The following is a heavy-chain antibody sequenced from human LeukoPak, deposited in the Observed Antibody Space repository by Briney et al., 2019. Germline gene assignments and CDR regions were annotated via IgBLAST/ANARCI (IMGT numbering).Heavy chain of an antibody. D-gene: IGHD3-3*01. CDR3: ARAFAGSRGY. V-gene: IGHV3-7*04. CDR2: VKEDGTEK. J-gene: IGHJ4*02. Sequence: ARGSLRLSCAASGFTFSSFWMYWVRQAPGKGLEWVANVKEDGTEKYYVDSVKGRFTISRDNSKNSPYLQMNSLRVGDTAVYYCARAFAGSRGYWGQGTLVTVSS. CDR1: GFTFSSFW.